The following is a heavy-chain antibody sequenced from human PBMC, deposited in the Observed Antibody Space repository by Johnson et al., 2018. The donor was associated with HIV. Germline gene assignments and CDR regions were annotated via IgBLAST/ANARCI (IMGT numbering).Heavy chain of an antibody. CDR1: GFTFSSYG. D-gene: IGHD1-1*01. Sequence: QVLLVESGGGVVQPGRSLRLSCAASGFTFSSYGMHWVRQAPGKGLEWVAFIRYDGSNKYYADSVKGRFTISRDNSKNTLYMQMNSLRGEDTAVYYCAKGRASTPWEHAFDIWGQGTMVTVSS. J-gene: IGHJ3*02. CDR3: AKGRASTPWEHAFDI. CDR2: IRYDGSNK. V-gene: IGHV3-30*02.